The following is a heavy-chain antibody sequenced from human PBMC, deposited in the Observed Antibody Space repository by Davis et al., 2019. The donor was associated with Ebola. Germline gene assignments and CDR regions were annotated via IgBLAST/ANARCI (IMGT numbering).Heavy chain of an antibody. J-gene: IGHJ5*02. CDR1: GGSFSGYY. Sequence: SETLSLTCAVYGGSFSGYYWSWIRQPPGKGLEWIGEINHSGSTYYNPSLKSRVTISVDTSKNQFSLKLSYVTAADTAVYYCARPVGNGDYSWFDPWGQGTLVTVSS. V-gene: IGHV4-34*01. CDR3: ARPVGNGDYSWFDP. D-gene: IGHD4-17*01. CDR2: INHSGST.